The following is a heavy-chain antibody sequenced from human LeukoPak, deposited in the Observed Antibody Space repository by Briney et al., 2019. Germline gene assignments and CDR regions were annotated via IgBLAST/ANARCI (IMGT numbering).Heavy chain of an antibody. D-gene: IGHD6-19*01. CDR2: IDAGGNT. CDR3: AKDVGSGWRYFDY. V-gene: IGHV3-53*01. Sequence: GGSLRLSCAASGFTVSRNVMNWVRQSPGKGLQWVSSIDAGGNTFYADSVRGRFTISRDNSGNTLFLQMNSLRADDSAMYYCAKDVGSGWRYFDYWGQGTLVSVSS. J-gene: IGHJ4*02. CDR1: GFTVSRNV.